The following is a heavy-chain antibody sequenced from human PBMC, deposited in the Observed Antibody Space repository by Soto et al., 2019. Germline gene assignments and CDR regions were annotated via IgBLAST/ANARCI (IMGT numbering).Heavy chain of an antibody. CDR1: GFTFDDYA. CDR3: AKDMRYCSGGSCYSGAPYYYGMDV. D-gene: IGHD2-15*01. J-gene: IGHJ6*02. CDR2: ISWDGGST. V-gene: IGHV3-43D*04. Sequence: VQLVESGGGVVQPGGSLRLSCAASGFTFDDYAMHWVRQAPGKGLEWVSLISWDGGSTYYADSVKGRFTISRDNSKNSLYLQMNSLRAEDTALYYCAKDMRYCSGGSCYSGAPYYYGMDVWGQGTTVTVSS.